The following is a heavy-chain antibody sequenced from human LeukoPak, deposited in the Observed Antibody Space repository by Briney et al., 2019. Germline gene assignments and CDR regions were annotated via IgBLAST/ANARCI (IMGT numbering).Heavy chain of an antibody. CDR3: ARGNYERDY. D-gene: IGHD1-7*01. CDR2: IYYSGST. V-gene: IGHV4-39*07. Sequence: ASETLSLTCTVSGGSISSSSYYWGWIRQPPGKGLEWIGSIYYSGSTYYNPSLKSRVTISVDTSKNQFSLKLSSVTAADTAVYYCARGNYERDYWGQGILVTVSS. J-gene: IGHJ4*02. CDR1: GGSISSSSYY.